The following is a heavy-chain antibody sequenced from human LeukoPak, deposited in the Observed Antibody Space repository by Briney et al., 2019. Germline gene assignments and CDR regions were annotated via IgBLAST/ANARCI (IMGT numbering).Heavy chain of an antibody. CDR1: GYSFTSYW. CDR2: IYPGDSDT. Sequence: GESLKISCKGSGYSFTSYWIGWVRQMPGKGLEWMGIIYPGDSDTRYSPSFQGQVTISADKSISTAYLQWSSLKASDTAMYYCARIKREYYYYYYMDVWGKGTTVTVSS. D-gene: IGHD1-26*01. J-gene: IGHJ6*03. CDR3: ARIKREYYYYYYMDV. V-gene: IGHV5-51*01.